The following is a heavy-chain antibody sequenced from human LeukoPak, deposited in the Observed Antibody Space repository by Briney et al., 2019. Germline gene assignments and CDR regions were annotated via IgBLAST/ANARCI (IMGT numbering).Heavy chain of an antibody. CDR3: ARRTYDILTGYYTDDY. Sequence: SETLSLTCTVSGGSISSSSYYWGWIRQPPGKGLEWIGSIYYSGSTYYNPSLKSRVTISVDTSKNQFSLKLSSVTAADTAVYYCARRTYDILTGYYTDDYWGQGTLVTVSS. V-gene: IGHV4-39*07. CDR2: IYYSGST. J-gene: IGHJ4*02. CDR1: GGSISSSSYY. D-gene: IGHD3-9*01.